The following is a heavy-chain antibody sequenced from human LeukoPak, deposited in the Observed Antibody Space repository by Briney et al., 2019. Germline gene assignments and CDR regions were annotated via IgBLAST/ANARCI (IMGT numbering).Heavy chain of an antibody. CDR1: GGSISSYY. CDR2: IYYSGST. Sequence: SETLSLTCTVSGGSISSYYWSWLRQPPGKGLEWMGYIYYSGSTNNNTSLKSRVTISVDASKNQFSLKLSSVTAADTAVYYCARDGQYYYMDVWGKGTTVTVSS. V-gene: IGHV4-59*01. CDR3: ARDGQYYYMDV. J-gene: IGHJ6*03.